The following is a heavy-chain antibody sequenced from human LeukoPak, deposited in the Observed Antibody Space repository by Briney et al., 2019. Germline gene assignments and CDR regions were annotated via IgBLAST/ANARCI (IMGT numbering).Heavy chain of an antibody. V-gene: IGHV3-30*02. CDR1: GFTFSSYG. Sequence: PGGSLRLSCAASGFTFSSYGMHWVRQAPGKGLEWVAFIRHDGSNKYYADSVKGRFTISRDNAKNSLYLQMNSLRAEDTALYYCAREFGSPDAFDIWGQGTMVTVSS. CDR3: AREFGSPDAFDI. CDR2: IRHDGSNK. D-gene: IGHD3-10*01. J-gene: IGHJ3*02.